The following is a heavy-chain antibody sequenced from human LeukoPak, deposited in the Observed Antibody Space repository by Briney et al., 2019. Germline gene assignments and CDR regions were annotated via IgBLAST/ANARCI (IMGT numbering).Heavy chain of an antibody. J-gene: IGHJ5*02. CDR1: GFTLSSYE. V-gene: IGHV3-23*01. Sequence: GGSLRLSCTVSGFTLSSYEMTWFRQAPGKGLEWVSSIGYGGADSHYADSVKGRFTISRDNSKNTLYLQLSSLRAEDTAVYYCAKDRVPLYGDLINWFDPWGQGTLVTVSS. CDR3: AKDRVPLYGDLINWFDP. D-gene: IGHD4-17*01. CDR2: IGYGGADS.